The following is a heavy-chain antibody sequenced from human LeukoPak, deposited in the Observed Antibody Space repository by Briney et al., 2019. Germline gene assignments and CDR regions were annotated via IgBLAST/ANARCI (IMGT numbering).Heavy chain of an antibody. V-gene: IGHV4-30-2*01. CDR1: GGSISSGGYS. J-gene: IGHJ4*02. CDR3: ARGNDILTGFDY. D-gene: IGHD3-9*01. CDR2: IYHSGST. Sequence: SQTLSLTCTVFGGSISSGGYSWSWIRQPPGKGLEWIGYIYHSGSTYYNPSLKSRVTISVDRSKNQFSLKLSSVTAADTAVYYCARGNDILTGFDYWGQGTLVTVSS.